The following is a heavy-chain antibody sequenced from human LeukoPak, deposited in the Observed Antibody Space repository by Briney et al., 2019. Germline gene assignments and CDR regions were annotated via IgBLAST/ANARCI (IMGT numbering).Heavy chain of an antibody. CDR2: ISYDGSNK. CDR1: GFTFSSYA. J-gene: IGHJ4*02. D-gene: IGHD6-19*01. V-gene: IGHV3-30-3*01. CDR3: ARDNMFSSGWFYFDY. Sequence: GGSLRLSCAASGFTFSSYAMHWVRQAPGKGLEWVAVISYDGSNKYYADSVKGRFTISRDNSKNTLYLQMNSLRAEDTAVYYCARDNMFSSGWFYFDYWGQGTLVTVSS.